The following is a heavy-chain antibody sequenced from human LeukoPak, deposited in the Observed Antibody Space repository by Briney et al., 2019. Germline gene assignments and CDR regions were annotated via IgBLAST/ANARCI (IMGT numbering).Heavy chain of an antibody. V-gene: IGHV4-59*01. J-gene: IGHJ5*02. CDR1: GGSISSYY. CDR3: ARASYSSSWFDP. CDR2: ICYSGST. Sequence: PSETLSLTCTVSGGSISSYYWSWIRQPPGKGLEWIGYICYSGSTNYNPSLKSRVTISVDTSKNQFSLKLSSVTAADTAVYYCARASYSSSWFDPWGQGTLVTVSS. D-gene: IGHD6-13*01.